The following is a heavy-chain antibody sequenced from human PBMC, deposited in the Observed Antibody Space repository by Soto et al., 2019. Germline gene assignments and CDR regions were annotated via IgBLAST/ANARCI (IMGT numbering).Heavy chain of an antibody. Sequence: PSQTLSLTCAISGDSVSSNSAAWNWIRQSPSRGLEWLGRTYYRSKWYNDYAVSVKSRITINPDTSKNQFSLQLNSVTPEDTAVYYCARGDGDRFDGNGYLARHWGQGTLVTVSS. J-gene: IGHJ4*02. CDR1: GDSVSSNSAA. V-gene: IGHV6-1*01. D-gene: IGHD5-18*01. CDR3: ARGDGDRFDGNGYLARH. CDR2: TYYRSKWYN.